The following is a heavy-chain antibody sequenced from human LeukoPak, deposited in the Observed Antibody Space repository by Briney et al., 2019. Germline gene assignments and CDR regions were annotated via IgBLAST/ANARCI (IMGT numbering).Heavy chain of an antibody. CDR3: ARPYDSSGYSMYYFDY. Sequence: GGSLRLSCAASGFTFSSYWMSWVRQAPGKGLEWVGNIKQDGSEKYHVDSVKGRFTISRDNAKNSLYLQMNSLRAEDTAVYYCARPYDSSGYSMYYFDYWGQGTLVTVSS. CDR1: GFTFSSYW. D-gene: IGHD3-22*01. J-gene: IGHJ4*02. V-gene: IGHV3-7*01. CDR2: IKQDGSEK.